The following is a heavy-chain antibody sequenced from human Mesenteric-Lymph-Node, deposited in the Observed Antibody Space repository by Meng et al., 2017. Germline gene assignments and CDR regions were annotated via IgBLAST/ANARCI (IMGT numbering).Heavy chain of an antibody. Sequence: ASVKVSCKASGYTFTGYYMHWVRQAPGQGLEWMGIINAGDGRTTYAQSFQGRVTMTRDTSTSIVSVELSSLRFEDTAVYYCARGLDYFGSGSYYGVKTPLDYWGQGTLVTVSS. J-gene: IGHJ4*02. CDR2: INAGDGRT. D-gene: IGHD3-10*01. V-gene: IGHV1-46*01. CDR3: ARGLDYFGSGSYYGVKTPLDY. CDR1: GYTFTGYY.